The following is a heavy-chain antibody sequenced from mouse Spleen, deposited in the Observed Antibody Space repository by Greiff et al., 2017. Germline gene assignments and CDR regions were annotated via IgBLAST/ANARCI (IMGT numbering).Heavy chain of an antibody. J-gene: IGHJ3*01. D-gene: IGHD2-4*01. CDR2: INSNGGST. Sequence: EVQLVESGGGLVKPGGSLKLSCAASGFTFSSYAMSWVRQTPEKRLEWVAAINSNGGSTYYPDTVKDRFTISRDNAKNTLYLQMSSLRSEDTALYYCARHLYYDYDGGSWFAYWGQGTLVTVSA. CDR1: GFTFSSYA. CDR3: ARHLYYDYDGGSWFAY. V-gene: IGHV5-6-2*01.